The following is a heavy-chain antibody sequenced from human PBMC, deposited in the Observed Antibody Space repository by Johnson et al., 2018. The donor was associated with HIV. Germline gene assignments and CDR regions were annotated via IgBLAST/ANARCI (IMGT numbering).Heavy chain of an antibody. V-gene: IGHV3-30*04. CDR3: ARDLAIGGRTDAFDI. D-gene: IGHD6-6*01. J-gene: IGHJ3*02. CDR1: GFTFSSYP. Sequence: QVQLVESGGGLVQPGGSLRLSCAASGFTFSSYPMHWVRQAPGKGLEWVAVISYDGSNKYYEDSVKGRFTISRDNSKNTLYLQMNSLRAEDTAVYYCARDLAIGGRTDAFDIWGQGTMVTVSS. CDR2: ISYDGSNK.